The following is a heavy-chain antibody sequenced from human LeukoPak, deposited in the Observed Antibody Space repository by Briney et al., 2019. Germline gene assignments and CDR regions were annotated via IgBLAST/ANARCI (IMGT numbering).Heavy chain of an antibody. D-gene: IGHD6-19*01. V-gene: IGHV3-11*01. Sequence: PGGTLSLSCAASGFTFSHFYLSWIRQAPGKGLEGVSYISSSGITIYYADSVKGRLTIPRDNAKNSLYLQMNSLISGDAAVFYCARDQSRGWSPIVDYGGQRTLVTVSS. CDR1: GFTFSHFY. CDR2: ISSSGITI. J-gene: IGHJ4*02. CDR3: ARDQSRGWSPIVDY.